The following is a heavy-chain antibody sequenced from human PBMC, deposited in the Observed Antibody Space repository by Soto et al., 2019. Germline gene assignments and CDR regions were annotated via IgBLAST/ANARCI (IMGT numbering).Heavy chain of an antibody. D-gene: IGHD6-19*01. V-gene: IGHV3-11*01. CDR2: ISSSGTTE. J-gene: IGHJ4*02. CDR1: GFTFSGYY. CDR3: ARDRGAVVGQYFDY. Sequence: QVQLVESGGGLVKPGGSLRLSCAASGFTFSGYYMSWIRQAPGKGREWISYISSSGTTENYAESVKGRFTVARDNAKNSLYLQVNSLRAEDTAVYYCARDRGAVVGQYFDYWGQGTLVTVSS.